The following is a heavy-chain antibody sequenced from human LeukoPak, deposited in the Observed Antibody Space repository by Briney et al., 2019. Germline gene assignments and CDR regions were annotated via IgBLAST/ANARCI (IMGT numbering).Heavy chain of an antibody. CDR3: ARRGLRGMDV. CDR2: IYESGSA. D-gene: IGHD6-25*01. V-gene: IGHV4-39*01. J-gene: IGHJ6*02. CDR1: GGSISSSFNY. Sequence: SETLSLTCTVSGGSISSSFNYWAWIRQPPGKGLEWIGSIYESGSAYYNPSLKSRITMSVDTSENQFSLKLTSVIAADTAVYYCARRGLRGMDVWGQGTTVIVSS.